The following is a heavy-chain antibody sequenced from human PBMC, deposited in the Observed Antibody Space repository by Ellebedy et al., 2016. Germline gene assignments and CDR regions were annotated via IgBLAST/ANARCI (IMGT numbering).Heavy chain of an antibody. V-gene: IGHV1-46*01. CDR3: ARAVTGSRDGYQSGTFDP. CDR2: INSSGGST. Sequence: ASVKVSCXASGYPFTTYYMHWVRQAPGQGLEWMGIINSSGGSTSYAQKFQGRVTMTRDTSTSTVYMELSSLRSEDTAVYYCARAVTGSRDGYQSGTFDPWGQGTLVTVSS. CDR1: GYPFTTYY. D-gene: IGHD5-24*01. J-gene: IGHJ5*02.